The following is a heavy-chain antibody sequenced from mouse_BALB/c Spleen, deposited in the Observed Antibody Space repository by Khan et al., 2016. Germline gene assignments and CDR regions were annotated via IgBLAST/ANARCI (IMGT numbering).Heavy chain of an antibody. CDR3: ARGGYGNYVFAY. J-gene: IGHJ3*01. CDR2: IYPGDGDT. Sequence: QVQLKQSGAELARPGASVKLSCKASGYTFTSYWMQWVKQRPGQGLQWIGTIYPGDGDTRYTQKFKGKATLTADKSSSTAYMRLSSLASEDSAVYYWARGGYGNYVFAYWGQGTLVTVSA. CDR1: GYTFTSYW. D-gene: IGHD2-1*01. V-gene: IGHV1-87*01.